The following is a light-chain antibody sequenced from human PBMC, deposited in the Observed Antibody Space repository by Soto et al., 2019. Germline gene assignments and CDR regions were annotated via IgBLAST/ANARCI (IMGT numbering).Light chain of an antibody. CDR2: GAS. CDR1: QSVSSSY. V-gene: IGKV3-20*01. Sequence: EIVLTQSPGTLSLSPGERATLSCRASQSVSSSYLAWYQQKPGQAPRLLIYGASSRATGIPDRFSGSGSGTDFTLTISRLEPEDFAVYYCQQYGSSLPEGTFGQGTKVEIK. CDR3: QQYGSSLPEGT. J-gene: IGKJ1*01.